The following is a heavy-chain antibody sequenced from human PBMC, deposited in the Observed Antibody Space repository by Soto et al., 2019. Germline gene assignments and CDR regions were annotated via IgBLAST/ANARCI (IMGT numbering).Heavy chain of an antibody. CDR2: IYSGGST. D-gene: IGHD6-19*01. J-gene: IGHJ6*02. Sequence: EVQLVESGGGLIQPGGSLRLSCAASGFTVSSNYMSWVRQAPGKGLEWVSVIYSGGSTYYADSVKGRYTISRDNSKTTLNLQMSSLRTEDTAVYYCARDGGVAVSGTLHYGMDVWGQGTPVTVSS. CDR1: GFTVSSNY. CDR3: ARDGGVAVSGTLHYGMDV. V-gene: IGHV3-53*01.